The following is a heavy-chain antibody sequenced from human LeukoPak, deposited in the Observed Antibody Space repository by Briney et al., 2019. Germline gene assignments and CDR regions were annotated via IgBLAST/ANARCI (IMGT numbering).Heavy chain of an antibody. CDR2: INPNSGGT. Sequence: ASVKVSCKASGYTFTGYYMHWVRQAPGQGLEWMGWINPNSGGTNYAQKFQGRVTMTEDTSTDTAYMELSSLRSEDTAVYYCATSGSGWGQGTLVTVSS. J-gene: IGHJ4*02. CDR3: ATSGSG. D-gene: IGHD6-19*01. V-gene: IGHV1-2*02. CDR1: GYTFTGYY.